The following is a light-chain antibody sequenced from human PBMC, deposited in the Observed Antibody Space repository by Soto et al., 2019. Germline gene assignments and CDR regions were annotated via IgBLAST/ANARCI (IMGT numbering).Light chain of an antibody. J-gene: IGKJ5*01. CDR2: GAS. CDR3: QQYHNWPV. V-gene: IGKV3-15*01. Sequence: EIVMTQSPVTLSVSPGERATLSCRASQSVNSNLAWYQQKLGQPPRLLIYGASTRATGIPARFSGSGSGTEFTLTISSLQSEDFAVYYCQQYHNWPVFGQGIRLEIK. CDR1: QSVNSN.